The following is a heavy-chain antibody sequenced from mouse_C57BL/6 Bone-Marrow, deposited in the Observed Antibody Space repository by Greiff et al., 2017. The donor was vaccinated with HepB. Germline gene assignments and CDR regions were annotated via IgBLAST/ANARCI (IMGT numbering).Heavy chain of an antibody. CDR2: IDPSDSYT. V-gene: IGHV1-50*01. CDR3: AIDV. J-gene: IGHJ1*03. Sequence: QVQLQQSGAELVKPGASVKLSCKASGYTFTSYWMQWVKQRPGQGLEWIGEIDPSDSYTNYNQKFKGKATLTVDTSSSTAYMQLSSLTSEDSAVYYCAIDVWGTGTTVTVSS. CDR1: GYTFTSYW.